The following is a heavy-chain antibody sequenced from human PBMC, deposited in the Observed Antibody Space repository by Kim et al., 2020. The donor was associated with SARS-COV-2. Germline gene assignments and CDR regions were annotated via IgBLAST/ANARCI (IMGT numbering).Heavy chain of an antibody. Sequence: SETLSLTCTVSGGSISSGGYYWSWIRQHPGKGLEWIGYIYYSGSTYYTPSLKSRVTISVDTSKNQFSLKLSSVTAADTAVYYCARAGTIFGVVIAHFDYWGQGTLVTVSS. CDR2: IYYSGST. J-gene: IGHJ4*02. CDR3: ARAGTIFGVVIAHFDY. D-gene: IGHD3-3*01. CDR1: GGSISSGGYY. V-gene: IGHV4-31*03.